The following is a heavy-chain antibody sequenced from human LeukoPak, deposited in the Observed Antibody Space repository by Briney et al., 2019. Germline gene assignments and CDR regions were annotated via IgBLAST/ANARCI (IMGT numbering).Heavy chain of an antibody. V-gene: IGHV1-2*02. CDR2: INPNSGGT. J-gene: IGHJ4*02. Sequence: ASEKVSCKVSRYTSTGYYMHWVRQAPRQGLEWMGWINPNSGGTNYAQKFQGRVTMTRDTSISTAYMELSRLRSDDTAVYYCARGFDTALGYWGQGTLVTVSS. CDR3: ARGFDTALGY. D-gene: IGHD5-18*01. CDR1: RYTSTGYY.